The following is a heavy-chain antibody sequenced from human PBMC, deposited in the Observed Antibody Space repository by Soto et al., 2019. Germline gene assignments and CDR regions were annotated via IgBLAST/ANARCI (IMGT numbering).Heavy chain of an antibody. CDR2: TYYRSKWYK. V-gene: IGHV6-1*01. Sequence: SQTLSLTCVISGDSVSSNSAAWNWIRQSPSRGLEWLGRTYYRSKWYKDYAVSVKSRITINPDTSKNQFSLQLNSVTPEDTAVYYCARGDSSGWSRGGFDYWGQGNLVTVSS. D-gene: IGHD6-19*01. CDR3: ARGDSSGWSRGGFDY. J-gene: IGHJ4*02. CDR1: GDSVSSNSAA.